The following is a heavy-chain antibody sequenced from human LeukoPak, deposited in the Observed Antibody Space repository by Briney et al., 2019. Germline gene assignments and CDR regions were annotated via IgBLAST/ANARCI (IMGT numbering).Heavy chain of an antibody. J-gene: IGHJ5*02. CDR2: MNPNNGNT. D-gene: IGHD3-10*01. Sequence: EASVNVSCKASGFTFTSYDINWVRQASGQGLEWMGWMNPNNGNTGYAQKFQGRVTMTRDTSISTAYMELRGLRSEDTAVYYCVRDGEGVAISVNYWFDPWGQGTLVTVSS. CDR3: VRDGEGVAISVNYWFDP. V-gene: IGHV1-8*01. CDR1: GFTFTSYD.